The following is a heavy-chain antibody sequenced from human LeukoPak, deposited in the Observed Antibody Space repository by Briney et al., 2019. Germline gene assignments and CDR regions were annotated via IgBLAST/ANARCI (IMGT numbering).Heavy chain of an antibody. D-gene: IGHD5-18*01. Sequence: ASVKVSCKASGYTFTGYYMHWVRQAPGQGLEWMVWINPNSGGTNYAQKFQGRVTMTRDTSISTDYMELSRLRSDDTAVYYCARARGYSYGAQDAFDIWGQGTMVTVSS. CDR3: ARARGYSYGAQDAFDI. J-gene: IGHJ3*02. CDR2: INPNSGGT. V-gene: IGHV1-2*02. CDR1: GYTFTGYY.